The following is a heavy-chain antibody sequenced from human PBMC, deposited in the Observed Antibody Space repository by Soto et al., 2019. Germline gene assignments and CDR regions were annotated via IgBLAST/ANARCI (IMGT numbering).Heavy chain of an antibody. CDR1: RFTFSNYG. CDR3: ARDDIPGRAVAIYGMDV. V-gene: IGHV3-33*01. Sequence: PGGSLRVSCAASRFTFSNYGMHWVRQSPGKGLEWVAVIWYDGSNKYYADSVKGRFTISRDNSKNTLYLQMNSLRAEDTAVYYCARDDIPGRAVAIYGMDVWGQGTTVTVSS. CDR2: IWYDGSNK. D-gene: IGHD6-19*01. J-gene: IGHJ6*02.